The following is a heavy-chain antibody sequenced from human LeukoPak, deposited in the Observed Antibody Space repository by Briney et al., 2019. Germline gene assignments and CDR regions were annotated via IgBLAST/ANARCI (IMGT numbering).Heavy chain of an antibody. CDR2: ISYDGSNK. Sequence: PGRSLRLSCAASGFTFSSYAMHWVRQAPGKGLEWVAVISYDGSNKYYADSVKGRFTISRDNSKNTLYLQMNSLRAEDTAVYYCARVPLERDLRSHWFDPWGQGTLVTVSS. CDR1: GFTFSSYA. CDR3: ARVPLERDLRSHWFDP. J-gene: IGHJ5*02. V-gene: IGHV3-30*04. D-gene: IGHD3-3*01.